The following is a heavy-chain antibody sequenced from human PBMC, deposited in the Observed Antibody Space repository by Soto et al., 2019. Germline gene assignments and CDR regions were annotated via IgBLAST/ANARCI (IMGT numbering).Heavy chain of an antibody. CDR2: SRNKANSYTT. CDR1: GFTFSDHQ. V-gene: IGHV3-72*01. D-gene: IGHD1-26*01. Sequence: EVQLVESGGGLVQPGGSLRLSCAASGFTFSDHQMDWVRQAPGKGLEWVGRSRNKANSYTTEYAASGKGRFTTSRDDSKHSLYLQTNSLKMEDTAVYYCARVVGAPNWFDPWGQGTLVTVSS. J-gene: IGHJ5*02. CDR3: ARVVGAPNWFDP.